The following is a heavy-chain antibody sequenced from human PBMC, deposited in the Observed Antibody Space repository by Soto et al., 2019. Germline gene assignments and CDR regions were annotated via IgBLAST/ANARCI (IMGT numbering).Heavy chain of an antibody. Sequence: SETVSLTCNVSGDSMSKYYWSWVRQPAGKGLEWIGRIWTSGSTNYNPSLKSQVTMSIDTSNKHFSLDLKAVTAADTGVSYCARTVRAAYYFDFWGQGVLVTVSS. D-gene: IGHD4-17*01. CDR2: IWTSGST. CDR3: ARTVRAAYYFDF. J-gene: IGHJ4*02. V-gene: IGHV4-4*07. CDR1: GDSMSKYY.